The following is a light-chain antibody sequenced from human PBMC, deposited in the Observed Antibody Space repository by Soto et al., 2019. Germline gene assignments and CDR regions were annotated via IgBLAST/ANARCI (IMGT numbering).Light chain of an antibody. CDR1: QSVSSSY. V-gene: IGKV3-20*01. J-gene: IGKJ5*01. CDR2: GAS. Sequence: EIVLTQSPGTLSLSPGERATLSCRASQSVSSSYLAWYQQKPGQAPRLLIYGASSRATGVPDSFSGSGSGTDFTLTISRLEPEDFAVYYCQQYGSSPSTFGQGTRLEMK. CDR3: QQYGSSPST.